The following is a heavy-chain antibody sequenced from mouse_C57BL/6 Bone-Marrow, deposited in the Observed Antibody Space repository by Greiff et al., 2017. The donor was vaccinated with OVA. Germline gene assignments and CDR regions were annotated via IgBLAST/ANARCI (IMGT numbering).Heavy chain of an antibody. V-gene: IGHV1-85*01. D-gene: IGHD1-1*01. J-gene: IGHJ1*03. CDR1: GYTFTSYD. Sequence: QVHVKQSGPELVKPGASVKLSCKASGYTFTSYDINWVKQRPGQGLEWIGWIYPRDGSTKYNEKFKGKATLTVDTSSSTAYMELHSLTSEDSAVYFCARQPYGSSYWYFDVWGTGTTVTVSS. CDR3: ARQPYGSSYWYFDV. CDR2: IYPRDGST.